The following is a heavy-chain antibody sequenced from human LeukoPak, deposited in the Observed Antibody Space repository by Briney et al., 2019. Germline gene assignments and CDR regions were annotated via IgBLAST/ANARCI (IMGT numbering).Heavy chain of an antibody. CDR1: GFTFSSYS. CDR3: ARALDGYDFWSGYVY. V-gene: IGHV3-21*01. J-gene: IGHJ4*02. Sequence: GGSLRLSCAASGFTFSSYSMNWVRQAPGKGLEWVSSISSSSSSYIYYADSVKGRFTISRDNAKNSLYLQMNSLRAEVTAVYYCARALDGYDFWSGYVYWGQGTLVTVSS. CDR2: ISSSSSSYI. D-gene: IGHD3-3*01.